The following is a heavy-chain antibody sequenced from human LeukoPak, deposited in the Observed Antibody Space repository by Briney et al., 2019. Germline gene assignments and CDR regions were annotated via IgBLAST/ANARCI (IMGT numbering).Heavy chain of an antibody. V-gene: IGHV1-8*03. CDR3: ARALAVAKTSAFDY. D-gene: IGHD6-19*01. CDR2: MNPNSGNT. J-gene: IGHJ4*02. Sequence: ASVKVSCKASGYTFTSYDINWVRQATGQGLEWMGWMNPNSGNTGYAQKFQGRVTITRNTSISTAYMELSSLRSEDTAVYYCARALAVAKTSAFDYWGQGTLVTVSS. CDR1: GYTFTSYD.